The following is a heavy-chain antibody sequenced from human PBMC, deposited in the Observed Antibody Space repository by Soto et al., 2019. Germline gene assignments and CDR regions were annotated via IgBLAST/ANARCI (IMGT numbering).Heavy chain of an antibody. V-gene: IGHV5-51*01. CDR3: ARLQGIAVAGTPFEAFDI. Sequence: GESLKISCKGSGYSFTGYWIGWVRQMPGKGLEWMGIIYPGDSDTRYSPSFQGQVTISADKSISTAYLQWSSLKASDTAMYYCARLQGIAVAGTPFEAFDIWGQGTMVTVSS. CDR1: GYSFTGYW. D-gene: IGHD6-19*01. CDR2: IYPGDSDT. J-gene: IGHJ3*02.